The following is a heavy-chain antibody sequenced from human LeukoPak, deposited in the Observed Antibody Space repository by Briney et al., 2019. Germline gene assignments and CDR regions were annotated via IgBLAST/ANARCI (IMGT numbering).Heavy chain of an antibody. CDR2: INHGGST. CDR3: ARGDYYDSSGYYYGYYFDY. CDR1: GGSFSGYY. Sequence: SETLSLTCAVYGGSFSGYYWSWIRQPPGKGREWIGEINHGGSTNYNPSLKSRVTISVDTSKNQFSLKLSSVTAADTAVYYCARGDYYDSSGYYYGYYFDYWGQGTLVTVSS. J-gene: IGHJ4*02. V-gene: IGHV4-34*01. D-gene: IGHD3-22*01.